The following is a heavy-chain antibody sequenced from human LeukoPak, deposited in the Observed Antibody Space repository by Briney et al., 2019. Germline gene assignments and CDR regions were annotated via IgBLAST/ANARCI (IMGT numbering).Heavy chain of an antibody. J-gene: IGHJ4*02. Sequence: GGSLRLSCAASGFTFSTYWMSWVRQAPGKGLEWVANIKQDGSGKFYVDSVKGRFTISRDNAKNSMYLQMNSLRAEDTAVYYCARVLPVASRDYWGQGTLVTVSS. CDR2: IKQDGSGK. CDR1: GFTFSTYW. CDR3: ARVLPVASRDY. V-gene: IGHV3-7*01. D-gene: IGHD2-2*01.